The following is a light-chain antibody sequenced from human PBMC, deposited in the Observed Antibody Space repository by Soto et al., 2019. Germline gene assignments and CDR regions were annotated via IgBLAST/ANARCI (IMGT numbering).Light chain of an antibody. V-gene: IGKV3-20*01. Sequence: EIVLTQSPGTLSLSPGERATLSCRASQSVASNYLGWYQQKPGQAPRVLIFDASIRATGIPDRFSASGSGSDFTLTISRLEPDYFVVYYCHQYDSLPLTFGGGTKVEI. CDR2: DAS. CDR1: QSVASNY. CDR3: HQYDSLPLT. J-gene: IGKJ4*01.